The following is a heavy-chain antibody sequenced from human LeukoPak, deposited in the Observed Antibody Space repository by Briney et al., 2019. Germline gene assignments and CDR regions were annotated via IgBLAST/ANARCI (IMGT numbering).Heavy chain of an antibody. Sequence: KPSETLSLTCAVYGGSFSGYYWSWIRQPPGKGLEWIGEINHSGSTNYNPSLKSRVTISVDTSKNQFSLKLSSVTAADTAVYYCARPPHYWGQGTLVTVSS. V-gene: IGHV4-34*01. CDR2: INHSGST. CDR3: ARPPHY. J-gene: IGHJ4*02. CDR1: GGSFSGYY.